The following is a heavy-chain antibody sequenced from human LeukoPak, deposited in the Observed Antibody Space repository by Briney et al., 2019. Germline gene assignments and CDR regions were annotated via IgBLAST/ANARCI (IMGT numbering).Heavy chain of an antibody. D-gene: IGHD6-19*01. J-gene: IGHJ4*02. V-gene: IGHV3-53*01. Sequence: GGSLRLSCAASGFTVSSNYMSWVRQAPGRGLEWVSIIYSGGNTYYADSVKGRFTISRDNSKSTLALHMSSLRVEDTAVYYCERDPSEYEYNRGWYRDFWGQGSQVTVSS. CDR3: ERDPSEYEYNRGWYRDF. CDR1: GFTVSSNY. CDR2: IYSGGNT.